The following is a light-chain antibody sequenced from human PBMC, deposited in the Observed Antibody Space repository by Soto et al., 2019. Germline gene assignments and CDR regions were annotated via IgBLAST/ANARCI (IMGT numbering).Light chain of an antibody. V-gene: IGLV2-8*01. CDR2: VVN. J-gene: IGLJ1*01. Sequence: QSALTQPPSASGSPGQSVTISCTGTNSDVGGYNYVSWYQQHPGKAPKLMIYVVNKRPSGVPDRFSGSKSGNTASLTVSGLQAEDEADYYCSSYAGSPYYVFGTGTKVTVL. CDR1: NSDVGGYNY. CDR3: SSYAGSPYYV.